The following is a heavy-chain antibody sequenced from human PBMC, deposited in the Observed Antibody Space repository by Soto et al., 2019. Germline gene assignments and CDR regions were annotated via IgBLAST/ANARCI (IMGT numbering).Heavy chain of an antibody. J-gene: IGHJ4*02. Sequence: EVQLVESGGGLVQPGRSLRLSCAASGFTFDDYAMHWVRQAPGKGLEWVSGISWNSGSIGYADSVKGRFTISRDNAKNSLYLQMNSLRAEDTVLYYCASGGSYYYFDYWGQGTLVTVSS. CDR3: ASGGSYYYFDY. CDR2: ISWNSGSI. CDR1: GFTFDDYA. V-gene: IGHV3-9*01. D-gene: IGHD2-15*01.